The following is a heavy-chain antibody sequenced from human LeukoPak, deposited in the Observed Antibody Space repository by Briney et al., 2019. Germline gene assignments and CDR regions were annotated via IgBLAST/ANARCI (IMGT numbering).Heavy chain of an antibody. CDR3: ARNEYSSGWRGGYYFGMDV. J-gene: IGHJ6*02. V-gene: IGHV3-21*01. Sequence: PGGSLRLSCAASGFTFSSYSMNWVRQAPGKGLEWVSSISSSSSYIYYADSVKGRFTISRDNAKNSLYLQMNSLRAEDSAVYYCARNEYSSGWRGGYYFGMDVWGQGTTVTVSS. CDR1: GFTFSSYS. CDR2: ISSSSSYI. D-gene: IGHD6-19*01.